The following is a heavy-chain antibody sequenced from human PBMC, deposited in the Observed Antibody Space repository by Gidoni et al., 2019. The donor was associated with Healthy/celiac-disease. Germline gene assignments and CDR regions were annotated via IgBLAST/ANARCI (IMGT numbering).Heavy chain of an antibody. CDR1: GGSISSGSYY. V-gene: IGHV4-61*02. Sequence: QVQLQESGPGLVKPSQTLSLTCTVSGGSISSGSYYWRWIRQPAGKGLEWLGLIYTSGSTNYNPSLKSRVTISVDTSKNQFSLKLSSVTAADTAVYYCARERASRTNWFDPWGQGTLVTVSS. CDR3: ARERASRTNWFDP. J-gene: IGHJ5*02. CDR2: IYTSGST.